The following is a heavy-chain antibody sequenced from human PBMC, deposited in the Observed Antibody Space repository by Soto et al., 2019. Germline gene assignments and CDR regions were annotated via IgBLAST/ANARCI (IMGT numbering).Heavy chain of an antibody. Sequence: GGSLRLSCAASGFTFSSYSMNWVRQAPGKGLEWVSSISSSSSYIYYADSVKGRFTISRDNAKNSLYLQMNSLRAEDTAVYYCARDRGTPSDFWSGPTNYYMDVWGKGTTVTVSS. CDR1: GFTFSSYS. CDR2: ISSSSSYI. V-gene: IGHV3-21*01. J-gene: IGHJ6*03. CDR3: ARDRGTPSDFWSGPTNYYMDV. D-gene: IGHD3-3*01.